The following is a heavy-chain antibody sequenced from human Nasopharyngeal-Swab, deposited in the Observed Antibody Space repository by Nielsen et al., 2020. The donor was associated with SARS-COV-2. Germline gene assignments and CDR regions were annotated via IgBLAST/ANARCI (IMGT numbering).Heavy chain of an antibody. J-gene: IGHJ5*02. CDR2: INPSGGST. D-gene: IGHD3-22*01. Sequence: ASVKVSCKASGYTFTSYYMHWVRQAPGQGLEWMGIINPSGGSTSYAQKFQGRVNMTRDTSTSTVYMELSSLRSEDTAVYYCARDVDSSGYYAWFDPWGQGTLVTVSS. V-gene: IGHV1-46*01. CDR3: ARDVDSSGYYAWFDP. CDR1: GYTFTSYY.